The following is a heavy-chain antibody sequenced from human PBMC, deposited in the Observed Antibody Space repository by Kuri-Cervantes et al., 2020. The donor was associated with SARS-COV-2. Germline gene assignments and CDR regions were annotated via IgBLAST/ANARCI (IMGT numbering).Heavy chain of an antibody. J-gene: IGHJ6*02. CDR2: IYSGGSST. Sequence: GGSLRLSCAASGFTFSSYGMHWVRQAPGKGLEWVSVIYSGGSSTYYADSVKGRFTISRDNSENTLYLQMNSLRAEDTAVYFCAKDPTATTEYYYAMDVWGQGTTVTVSS. CDR1: GFTFSSYG. CDR3: AKDPTATTEYYYAMDV. D-gene: IGHD1-7*01. V-gene: IGHV3-23*03.